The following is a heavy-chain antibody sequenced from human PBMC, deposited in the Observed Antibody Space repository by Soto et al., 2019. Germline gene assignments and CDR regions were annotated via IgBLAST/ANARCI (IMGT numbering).Heavy chain of an antibody. CDR2: ISFDSSTE. CDR1: GFTFSDYP. V-gene: IGHV3-30*09. CDR3: ARPRWDRASYFSPFDM. D-gene: IGHD1-26*01. J-gene: IGHJ3*02. Sequence: QVQLVESGGGVVQPGRSLRLSCSASGFTFSDYPMHWVRQAPGKGLEWVASISFDSSTEFSADSATGRFAISRDNSKNTLYLKMNRLTPEDTAVYFWARPRWDRASYFSPFDMWGQGTRVPVST.